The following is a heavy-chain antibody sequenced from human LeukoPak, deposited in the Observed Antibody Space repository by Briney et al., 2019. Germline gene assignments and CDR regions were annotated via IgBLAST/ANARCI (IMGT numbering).Heavy chain of an antibody. D-gene: IGHD4-17*01. V-gene: IGHV4-30-4*01. Sequence: PSQTLSLTCTVSGGSISSGDYYWSWIRQPPGKGLEWIGYIYYSGSTYYNPSLKSRVTISVDTSKNQFSLKLSSVTAADTAVYYCAREVDGDYTFDYWGQGTLVTVSS. CDR2: IYYSGST. J-gene: IGHJ4*02. CDR1: GGSISSGDYY. CDR3: AREVDGDYTFDY.